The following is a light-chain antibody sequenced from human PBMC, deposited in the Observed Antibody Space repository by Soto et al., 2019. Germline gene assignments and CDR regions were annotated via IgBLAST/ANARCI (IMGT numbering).Light chain of an antibody. CDR2: NTN. CDR3: VLYMGSGIWV. Sequence: VVTQEASLSVSPGTTVTLTCGLSSGSVSANYYPSWYQQTPGQAPRTLIYNTNTRSSGVPDRFSGSILGNKAAHTITGAQADDESDYYCVLYMGSGIWVFGGGTKVTVL. CDR1: SGSVSANYY. J-gene: IGLJ3*02. V-gene: IGLV8-61*01.